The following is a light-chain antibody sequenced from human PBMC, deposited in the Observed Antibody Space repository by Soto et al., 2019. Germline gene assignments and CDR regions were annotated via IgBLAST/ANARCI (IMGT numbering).Light chain of an antibody. CDR1: SSNIGNNY. J-gene: IGLJ3*02. CDR2: ENN. CDR3: GTWDSGLSARV. Sequence: QSVLTQPPSVSAAPGQKVTISCSGSSSNIGNNYVSWYQQLPGTAPKLPIYENNKRPSGIPDRFSGSKSGTSATLGITGLQTGDEADYYCGTWDSGLSARVFGGGTKLTVL. V-gene: IGLV1-51*02.